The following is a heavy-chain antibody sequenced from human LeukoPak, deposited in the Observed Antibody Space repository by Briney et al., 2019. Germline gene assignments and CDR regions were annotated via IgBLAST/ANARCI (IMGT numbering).Heavy chain of an antibody. D-gene: IGHD6-19*01. J-gene: IGHJ4*02. CDR2: IYYSGST. CDR3: ARQSSSGWYPAYFDY. CDR1: GGSISSYY. V-gene: IGHV4-59*08. Sequence: SETLSLTCTVSGGSISSYYWSWIRQPPGKGLEWIGYIYYSGSTDYNPSLKSRVTISVDTSKNQFSLKLSSVTAADTAVYYCARQSSSGWYPAYFDYWGQGTLVTVSS.